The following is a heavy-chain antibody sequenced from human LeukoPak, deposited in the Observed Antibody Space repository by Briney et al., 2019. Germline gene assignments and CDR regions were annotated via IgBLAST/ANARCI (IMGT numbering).Heavy chain of an antibody. V-gene: IGHV3-23*01. J-gene: IGHJ4*02. Sequence: GGSLRLSCAASGFTFSSYAMSWVRQAPGKGLEWVSAISGSGGSTYYADSVKGRFTISRDNAKNSLYLQMNSLRAEDTAMYYCASTPSIFGVFRPYYFDYWGQGTLVTVSS. D-gene: IGHD3-3*01. CDR3: ASTPSIFGVFRPYYFDY. CDR1: GFTFSSYA. CDR2: ISGSGGST.